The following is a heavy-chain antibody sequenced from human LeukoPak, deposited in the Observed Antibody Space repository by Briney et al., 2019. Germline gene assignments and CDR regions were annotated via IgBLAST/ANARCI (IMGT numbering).Heavy chain of an antibody. Sequence: PSETLSLTCAVYGGSFSGYYWSWIRQPPGKGLEWIGEINHSGSTNYNPSLKSRVTISVDTSKNQFSLKLSSVTAADTAVYYCARGTGNFDYWGQGTLVNVSS. V-gene: IGHV4-34*01. D-gene: IGHD7-27*01. CDR2: INHSGST. CDR3: ARGTGNFDY. J-gene: IGHJ4*02. CDR1: GGSFSGYY.